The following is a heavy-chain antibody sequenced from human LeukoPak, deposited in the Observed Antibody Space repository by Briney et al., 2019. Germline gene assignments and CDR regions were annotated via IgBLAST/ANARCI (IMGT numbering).Heavy chain of an antibody. Sequence: GESLKITSTGAGYTFTSYWIGSVRQMPRKGLEWVGIVYLGDSDDRYSPDFQGQVTISADKSISTAYLQWSSLRASDTAMYYCARQGGSYGYFDYWGQGTLVTVSS. CDR1: GYTFTSYW. CDR2: VYLGDSDD. D-gene: IGHD1-26*01. CDR3: ARQGGSYGYFDY. V-gene: IGHV5-51*01. J-gene: IGHJ4*02.